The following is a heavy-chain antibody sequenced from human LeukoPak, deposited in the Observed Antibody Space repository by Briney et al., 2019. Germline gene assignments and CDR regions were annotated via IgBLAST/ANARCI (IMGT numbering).Heavy chain of an antibody. J-gene: IGHJ6*02. CDR3: ARTDTGLTGMDV. CDR1: GFTFSSYA. CDR2: ISYDGSNK. V-gene: IGHV3-30-3*01. Sequence: GGSLRLSCAASGFTFSSYAMHWVRQAPGKGLEWVAVISYDGSNKYYADSVKGRFTISRDNSKNTLYLQMNSLRAEDTAVYYCARTDTGLTGMDVWGQGTTVTVSS. D-gene: IGHD5-18*01.